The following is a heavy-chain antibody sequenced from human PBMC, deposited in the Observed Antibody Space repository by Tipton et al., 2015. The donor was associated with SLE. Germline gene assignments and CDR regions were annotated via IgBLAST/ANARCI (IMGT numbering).Heavy chain of an antibody. J-gene: IGHJ4*02. V-gene: IGHV4-59*01. CDR1: GGSISSYY. CDR3: ARDGYYYGFI. D-gene: IGHD3-10*01. CDR2: IYYSGST. Sequence: LRLSCTVSGGSISSYYRSWIRQPPGKGLEWIGYIYYSGSTNYNPSLKSRVTISVDTSKNQFSLKLSSVTAADTAVYYCARDGYYYGFIWGQGTLVTVSS.